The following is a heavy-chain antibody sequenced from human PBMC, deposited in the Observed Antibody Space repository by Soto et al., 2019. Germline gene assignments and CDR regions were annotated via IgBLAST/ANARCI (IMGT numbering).Heavy chain of an antibody. J-gene: IGHJ4*02. CDR2: IIPIFGTA. Sequence: QVQLVQSGAEVKKPGSSVKVSCKASGGTFSSYAISWVRQAPGQGLEWMGGIIPIFGTANYAQKFQGRVTITADESTSTXDXXLSSLRSEDTAVYYCARDWTAGEPDSSGDRMGFDYWGQGTLVTVSS. CDR3: ARDWTAGEPDSSGDRMGFDY. V-gene: IGHV1-69*12. D-gene: IGHD6-19*01. CDR1: GGTFSSYA.